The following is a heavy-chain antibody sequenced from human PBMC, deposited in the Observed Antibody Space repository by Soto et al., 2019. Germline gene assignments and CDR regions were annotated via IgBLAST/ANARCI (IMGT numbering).Heavy chain of an antibody. CDR3: ARAPMDRDFDWYFAH. D-gene: IGHD3-9*01. V-gene: IGHV3-23*01. CDR2: ISGTGGTT. Sequence: EVQLLESGGGLVQPGGSMRLSCVGSGFTFRSHALTWVRQSPGKGLEWVAGISGTGGTTYDGDSMRGRFTISRDNSKETLNLQMDSLRPEYTAIYFCARAPMDRDFDWYFAHWGQGSLVIVTS. CDR1: GFTFRSHA. J-gene: IGHJ4*02.